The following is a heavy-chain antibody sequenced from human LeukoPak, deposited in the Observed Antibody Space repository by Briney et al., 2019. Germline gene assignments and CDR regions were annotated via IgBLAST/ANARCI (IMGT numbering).Heavy chain of an antibody. CDR3: AKDRLDIVVVVAATGIDY. D-gene: IGHD2-15*01. J-gene: IGHJ4*02. CDR1: GFTFSSYG. V-gene: IGHV3-30*02. CDR2: IRYDGSNK. Sequence: PGGSLRLSCAASGFTFSSYGMHWVRQAPGKGLEWVAFIRYDGSNKYYADSVKGRFTISRDNSKNTLYLQMNNLRAEDTAVYYCAKDRLDIVVVVAATGIDYWGQGTLVTVSS.